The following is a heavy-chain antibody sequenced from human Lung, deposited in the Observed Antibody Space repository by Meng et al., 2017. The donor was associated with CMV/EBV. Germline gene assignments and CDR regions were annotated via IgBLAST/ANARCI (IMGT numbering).Heavy chain of an antibody. Sequence: ESLKISCAASGFTFNTYWMTWVRQAPGKGLEWVATLNQDGSQKYYVDSVKGRFTVSKDNAKNSLSLQMSSLRVEDTAVYYCATDTGSHWGQGPLVTVSS. CDR3: ATDTGSH. V-gene: IGHV3-7*01. CDR2: LNQDGSQK. CDR1: GFTFNTYW. D-gene: IGHD6-19*01. J-gene: IGHJ4*02.